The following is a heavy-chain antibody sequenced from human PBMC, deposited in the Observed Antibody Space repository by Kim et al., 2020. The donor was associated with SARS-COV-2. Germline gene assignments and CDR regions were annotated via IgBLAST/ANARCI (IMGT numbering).Heavy chain of an antibody. CDR2: IYYSGST. D-gene: IGHD3-10*01. V-gene: IGHV4-30-2*01. Sequence: SETLSLTCAVSGGSISSGGYSWSWIRQPXGXGLEWIGYIYYSGSTYYNPSLKSRVTISVDRSKNQFSLKLSSVTAVDTAVHYCARGYGSGSPYGMDVWG. CDR3: ARGYGSGSPYGMDV. J-gene: IGHJ6*02. CDR1: GGSISSGGYS.